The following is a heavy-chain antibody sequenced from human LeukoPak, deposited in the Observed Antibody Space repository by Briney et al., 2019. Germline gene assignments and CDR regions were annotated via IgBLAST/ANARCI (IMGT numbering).Heavy chain of an antibody. D-gene: IGHD3-10*01. V-gene: IGHV4-59*12. CDR3: ARVYMVRGVISNWFDP. CDR1: GGSISSYY. CDR2: IYYSGST. J-gene: IGHJ5*02. Sequence: PSETLSLTCTVSGGSISSYYWSWIRQPPGKGLEWIGYIYYSGSTNYNPSLKSRVTISVDTSKNQFSLKLSSVTAADTAVYYCARVYMVRGVISNWFDPWGQGTLVTVSS.